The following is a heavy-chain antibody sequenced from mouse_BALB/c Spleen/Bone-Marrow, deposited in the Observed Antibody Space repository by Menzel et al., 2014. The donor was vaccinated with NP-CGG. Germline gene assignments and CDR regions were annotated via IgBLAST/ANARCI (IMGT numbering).Heavy chain of an antibody. CDR1: GFSLTSYG. Sequence: VNVVESGPGLVAPSQSLSITCTVSGFSLTSYGVSWVRQPPGKGLEWLGVIWGDGSTNYHSALISRLSISKDDSKSQVFLKLYTLQTDVTATCYCAKTGSRYARFSFWGEKTLVSVSA. V-gene: IGHV2-3*01. D-gene: IGHD2-14*01. CDR2: IWGDGST. J-gene: IGHJ3*01. CDR3: AKTGSRYARFSF.